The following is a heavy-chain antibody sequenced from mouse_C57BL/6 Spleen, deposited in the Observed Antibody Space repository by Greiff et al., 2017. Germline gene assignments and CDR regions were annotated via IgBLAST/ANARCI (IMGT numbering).Heavy chain of an antibody. D-gene: IGHD1-1*01. Sequence: QVQLQQSDAELVKPGASVKISCKVSGYTFTDHTIHWMKQRPEQGLEWIGYIYPRDGSTKYNEKFKGKATLTADKSSSTAFMQLNSLTSEDSAVYFCARDPYYSGVSYYYAMDYWGQGTSVTVSS. CDR3: ARDPYYSGVSYYYAMDY. CDR1: GYTFTDHT. CDR2: IYPRDGST. V-gene: IGHV1-78*01. J-gene: IGHJ4*01.